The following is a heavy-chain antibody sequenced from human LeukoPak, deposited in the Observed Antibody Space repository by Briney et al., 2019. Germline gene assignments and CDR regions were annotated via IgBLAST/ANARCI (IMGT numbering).Heavy chain of an antibody. Sequence: GASVKVSCKASGYTFTGYYMQWVRQAPGQGLEWMGWINPNSGGTNYAQTFQGRVTMTRNTSISTAYMELSSLRSEDTAVYDCARVQTVGPRWFDPWGQGTLVTVSS. V-gene: IGHV1-2*02. CDR1: GYTFTGYY. J-gene: IGHJ5*02. CDR2: INPNSGGT. CDR3: ARVQTVGPRWFDP. D-gene: IGHD4-17*01.